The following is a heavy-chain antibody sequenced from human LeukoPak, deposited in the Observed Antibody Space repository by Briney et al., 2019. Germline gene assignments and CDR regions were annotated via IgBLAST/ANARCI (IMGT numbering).Heavy chain of an antibody. J-gene: IGHJ6*03. D-gene: IGHD6-13*01. V-gene: IGHV4-39*01. Sequence: PWETLSLTCTLSGVSISSSNSYWGWIRQPPGKGLEWIGSIYYSGITYYHPSLKSRLTISVDTSKNQFSLKVISVTAADTAVYYCARQSDSGSWYQAHYTYYMDVSSKRTTVTTSS. CDR3: ARQSDSGSWYQAHYTYYMDV. CDR1: GVSISSSNSY. CDR2: IYYSGIT.